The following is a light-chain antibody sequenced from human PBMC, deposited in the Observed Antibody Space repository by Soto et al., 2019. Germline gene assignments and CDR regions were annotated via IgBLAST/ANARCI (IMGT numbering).Light chain of an antibody. V-gene: IGLV1-44*01. Sequence: QSVLTKPPSASGTPGQIVTISCSGSSSNIGSNPVNWYQQLPGTSPKLLLYSIYQRPSGVPDRFSGSKSGTSASLAISGLQSEDEVDDYCAAWDDSLNGVIFGGGTQLTVL. CDR3: AAWDDSLNGVI. J-gene: IGLJ2*01. CDR2: SIY. CDR1: SSNIGSNP.